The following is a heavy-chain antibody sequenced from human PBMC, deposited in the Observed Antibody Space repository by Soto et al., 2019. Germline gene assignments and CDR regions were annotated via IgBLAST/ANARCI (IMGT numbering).Heavy chain of an antibody. D-gene: IGHD3-3*01. CDR1: GFTFDDYA. V-gene: IGHV3-9*01. J-gene: IGHJ4*02. CDR3: AKAPPYDFWSGCYMGYFDY. CDR2: ISWNSGSI. Sequence: EVQLVESGGGLVQPGRSLRLSCAASGFTFDDYAMHWVRQAPGKGLEWVSGISWNSGSIGYADSVKGRFTISRDNAKNSLYLKMNSLRAEDTALYYCAKAPPYDFWSGCYMGYFDYWGQGTLVTVSS.